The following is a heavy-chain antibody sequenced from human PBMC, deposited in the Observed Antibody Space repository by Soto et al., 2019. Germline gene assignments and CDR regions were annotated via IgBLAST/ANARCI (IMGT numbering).Heavy chain of an antibody. V-gene: IGHV5-10-1*01. CDR1: GYSFTSYW. CDR3: ASRSSGPFDY. Sequence: GESLKISCKVSGYSFTSYWISWVRQMPGKGLEWMGRIDPSDSYTNYSPSFQGHVTISADKSISTAYLQWSSLKASDTAMYYCASRSSGPFDYWGQGTLVTVSS. J-gene: IGHJ4*02. D-gene: IGHD6-19*01. CDR2: IDPSDSYT.